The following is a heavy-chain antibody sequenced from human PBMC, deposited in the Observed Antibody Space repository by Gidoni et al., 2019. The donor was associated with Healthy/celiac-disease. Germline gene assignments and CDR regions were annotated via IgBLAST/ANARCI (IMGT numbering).Heavy chain of an antibody. V-gene: IGHV4-59*08. J-gene: IGHJ5*02. D-gene: IGHD6-19*01. CDR2: IYYSGST. Sequence: QVQLQESGPGLVKPSETLSLTCTVSGGSISSYYWSWIRQPPGKVREWIGYIYYSGSTNYNPPLKSRVTISVDTSKNQFSLKLSSVTAADTAVYYCARQTAVAGYTGWFDPWGQGTLVTVSS. CDR1: GGSISSYY. CDR3: ARQTAVAGYTGWFDP.